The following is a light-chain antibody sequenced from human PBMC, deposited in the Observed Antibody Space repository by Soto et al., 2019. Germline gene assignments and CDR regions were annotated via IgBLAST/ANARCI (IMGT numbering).Light chain of an antibody. CDR2: WAS. V-gene: IGKV4-1*01. CDR1: QSVLYSSNNKNY. J-gene: IGKJ2*01. Sequence: DIVMTQSPDSLAVSLGERATINGKSSQSVLYSSNNKNYLAWYQQKPGQPPKLLIYWASTRESGVPDRFSGSGSGTDFTLPISSLQAEDVAVYYCQQYYSTPQTFGQGTKLEIK. CDR3: QQYYSTPQT.